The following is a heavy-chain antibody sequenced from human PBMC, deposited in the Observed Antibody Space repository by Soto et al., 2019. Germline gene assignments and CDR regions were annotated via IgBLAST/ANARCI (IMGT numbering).Heavy chain of an antibody. D-gene: IGHD4-17*01. CDR2: IYYSGST. J-gene: IGHJ5*02. V-gene: IGHV4-59*01. CDR1: GGSISSYY. CDR3: ARDNNYGDYNWFDP. Sequence: KASETLSLTCTVSGGSISSYYWSWIRQPPGKGLEWIGYIYYSGSTNYNPSLKSRVTISVDTSKNQFSLKLSSVTAADTAVYYCARDNNYGDYNWFDPWGQGTLVPVSS.